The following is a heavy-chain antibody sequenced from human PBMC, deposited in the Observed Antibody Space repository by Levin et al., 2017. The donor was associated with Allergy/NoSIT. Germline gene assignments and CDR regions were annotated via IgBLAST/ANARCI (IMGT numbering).Heavy chain of an antibody. CDR3: ARSISGSGGIVAPFDP. CDR1: GGSISSSSYY. Sequence: SETLSLTCTVSGGSISSSSYYWGWIRQPPGKGLEWIGSIYYSGSTYYNPSLKSRVTISVDTSKNQFSLKLSSVTAADTAVYYCARSISGSGGIVAPFDPWGQGTLVNVSS. J-gene: IGHJ5*02. V-gene: IGHV4-39*01. CDR2: IYYSGST. D-gene: IGHD2-15*01.